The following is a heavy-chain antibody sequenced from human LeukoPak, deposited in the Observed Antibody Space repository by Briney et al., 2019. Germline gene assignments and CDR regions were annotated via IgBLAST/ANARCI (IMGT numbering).Heavy chain of an antibody. CDR3: AKSHHVTAIDY. CDR1: GFTFDDYG. Sequence: PGGSLRLSCAASGFTFDDYGMSWVRQAPGKGLEWVSGINWNGGSTGYADSVKGRFTISRDNSKNTLYLQMNSLRADDTAVYYCAKSHHVTAIDYWGQGTLVTVSS. J-gene: IGHJ4*02. V-gene: IGHV3-20*04. D-gene: IGHD2-21*02. CDR2: INWNGGST.